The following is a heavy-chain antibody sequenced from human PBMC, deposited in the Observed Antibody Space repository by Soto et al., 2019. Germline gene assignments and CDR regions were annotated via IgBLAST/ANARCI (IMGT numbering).Heavy chain of an antibody. Sequence: GGSLRLSCAASGFTFSSYAMSWVRQAPGKGLEWVSAISGSGGSTYYADSVKGRFTISRDNSKNTLYLQMNSLRAEDTAVYYCAKTQGNYYDSSGYSYYFDYWGQGTLVTVSS. J-gene: IGHJ4*02. CDR1: GFTFSSYA. CDR2: ISGSGGST. V-gene: IGHV3-23*01. D-gene: IGHD3-22*01. CDR3: AKTQGNYYDSSGYSYYFDY.